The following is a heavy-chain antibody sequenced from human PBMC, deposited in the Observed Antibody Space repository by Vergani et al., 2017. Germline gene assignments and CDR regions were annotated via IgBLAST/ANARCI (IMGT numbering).Heavy chain of an antibody. D-gene: IGHD6-19*01. J-gene: IGHJ4*02. CDR2: IYYTGST. Sequence: QVQLQESGPGLVKPSQTLSLSCTVSGGSVRTSIGYYWTWIRQPPGKGLEWIGNIYYTGSTNYNPSLQSRVTMSVDTSNNQFSLRLSSVTAADTAVYYCARGWVSGWYGELGYWGQGTLVTVSS. CDR3: ARGWVSGWYGELGY. CDR1: GGSVRTSIGYY. V-gene: IGHV4-61*01.